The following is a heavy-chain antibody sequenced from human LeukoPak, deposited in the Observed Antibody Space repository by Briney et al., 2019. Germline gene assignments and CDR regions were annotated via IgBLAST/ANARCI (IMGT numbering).Heavy chain of an antibody. CDR2: ISGSGDNT. CDR1: GFTFSSHG. J-gene: IGHJ3*02. CDR3: AREGSGLVIHAFDI. Sequence: GGSLRLSCAASGFTFSSHGMSWVRQAPGKALEWVSTISGSGDNTYYADSVKGRFTISRDNSKNTLYLQMNSLRAEDTAVYYCAREGSGLVIHAFDIWGQGTMVTVSS. D-gene: IGHD3/OR15-3a*01. V-gene: IGHV3-23*01.